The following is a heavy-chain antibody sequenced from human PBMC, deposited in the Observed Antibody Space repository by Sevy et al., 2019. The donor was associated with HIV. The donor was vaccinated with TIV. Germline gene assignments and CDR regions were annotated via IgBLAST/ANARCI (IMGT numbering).Heavy chain of an antibody. CDR1: GFTFSGSA. V-gene: IGHV3-73*01. CDR3: ARPTGSTTWFDH. Sequence: GGSLRLSCAASGFTFSGSAMYWVRQASGKGLEWVGRIRSKANNYATAYGASVQGRFTISRDDSKNTAYLQMNSLKTEDTAVYYCARPTGSTTWFDHWGQGTLVTVSS. D-gene: IGHD2-2*01. CDR2: IRSKANNYAT. J-gene: IGHJ5*02.